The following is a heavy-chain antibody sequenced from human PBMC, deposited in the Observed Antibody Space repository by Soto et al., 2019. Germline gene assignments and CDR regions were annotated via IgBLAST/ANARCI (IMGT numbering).Heavy chain of an antibody. CDR1: GFTFSDYY. V-gene: IGHV3-11*05. J-gene: IGHJ6*02. CDR3: ARGHYGMDV. Sequence: QVELVESGGGLVKPGGSLRLSCAASGFTFSDYYMSWIRQAPGKGLEWVSYITTSSSYTDYADSVKGRFTISRDNAKNSLFLKMNSLRAEDTAVYYCARGHYGMDVWGQGTTVTVSS. CDR2: ITTSSSYT.